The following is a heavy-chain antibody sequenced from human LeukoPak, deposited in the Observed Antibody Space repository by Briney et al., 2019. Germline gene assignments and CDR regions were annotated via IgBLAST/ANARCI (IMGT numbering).Heavy chain of an antibody. D-gene: IGHD6-25*01. Sequence: SETLSLTCGVSGGSVSSTNWWTWIRQPPQKGLGWIGEVHLDGTTNFKPSLKSRLTMSVDLSDNHVSLKLTAVTAAHTAVYYCAREGGFYRPLDYPGQGTLVTVS. CDR3: AREGGFYRPLDY. CDR2: VHLDGTT. CDR1: GGSVSSTNW. J-gene: IGHJ4*02. V-gene: IGHV4-4*02.